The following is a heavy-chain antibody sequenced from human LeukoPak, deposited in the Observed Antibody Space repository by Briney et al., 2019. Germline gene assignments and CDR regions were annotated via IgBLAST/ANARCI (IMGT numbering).Heavy chain of an antibody. V-gene: IGHV4-39*01. CDR3: ATHQGGFNWFDP. CDR2: IYFSGTTT. Sequence: PSETLSLTCTVSGGSITSNNFYWDWVRQPPGKGLEWLGNIYFSGTTTYYNPSLKRRVPISLDTSKNQFSLKLSSVTATDTAVYYCATHQGGFNWFDPWGQGFLVTVSS. J-gene: IGHJ5*02. D-gene: IGHD3-16*01. CDR1: GGSITSNNFY.